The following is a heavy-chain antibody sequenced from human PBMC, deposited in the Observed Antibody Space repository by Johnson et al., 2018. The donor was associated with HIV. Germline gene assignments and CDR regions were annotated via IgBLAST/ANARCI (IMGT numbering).Heavy chain of an antibody. CDR1: GFTFNNYG. J-gene: IGHJ3*02. CDR2: IRYDGSNK. Sequence: QVQLVESGGDVVQPGGSLRLSCAASGFTFNNYGMHWVRQAPGKGLGWVAFIRYDGSNKYYVDSVKGRFTISRDNSKKTLYLQMTSLRAEDTAVYYCAKEGRGVLRDYDAFDMWGHGTMVIVCS. CDR3: AKEGRGVLRDYDAFDM. D-gene: IGHD4-17*01. V-gene: IGHV3-30*02.